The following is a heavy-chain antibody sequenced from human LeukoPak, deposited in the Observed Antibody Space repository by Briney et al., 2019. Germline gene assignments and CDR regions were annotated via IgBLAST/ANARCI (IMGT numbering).Heavy chain of an antibody. Sequence: ASVKVSCKASGYTFTSYDINWVRQATGQGLEWMGWMNPDSGNTGYAQKFQGRVTMTRSTSINTAYMVLSSLRSEDTAVYYCARVVGYSSGLWGQGTLVTVSS. J-gene: IGHJ4*02. CDR3: ARVVGYSSGL. CDR1: GYTFTSYD. CDR2: MNPDSGNT. V-gene: IGHV1-8*01. D-gene: IGHD6-19*01.